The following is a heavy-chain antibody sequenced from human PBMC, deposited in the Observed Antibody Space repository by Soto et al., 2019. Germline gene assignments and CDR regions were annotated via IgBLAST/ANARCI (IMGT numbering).Heavy chain of an antibody. CDR1: GSSISTTDW. CDR2: VHHTGNT. CDR3: CKNAPIRTLDS. J-gene: IGHJ4*02. D-gene: IGHD2-21*01. Sequence: SETLSLTCIVSGSSISTTDWLTWVRQSPGRGLEWIGRVHHTGNTEYNPSLRGRVEISVDRSKNLFSLSLTSVTAADTATYFCCKNAPIRTLDSWGQGALVTVSS. V-gene: IGHV4-4*02.